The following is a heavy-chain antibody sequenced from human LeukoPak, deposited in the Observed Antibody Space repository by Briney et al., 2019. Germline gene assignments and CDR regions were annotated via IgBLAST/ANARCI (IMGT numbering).Heavy chain of an antibody. J-gene: IGHJ4*02. Sequence: GGSLRLSCAASGFTFSGSGMSWVRQAPGKGLEWISSSGDSDGSTYYADSLKGRFTISRDNSKNTLYLQMNNLRAEDTAVYSCAKGGCRGTCNPLAYWGQGALVTVSP. CDR3: AKGGCRGTCNPLAY. V-gene: IGHV3-23*01. CDR1: GFTFSGSG. CDR2: SGDSDGST. D-gene: IGHD2-15*01.